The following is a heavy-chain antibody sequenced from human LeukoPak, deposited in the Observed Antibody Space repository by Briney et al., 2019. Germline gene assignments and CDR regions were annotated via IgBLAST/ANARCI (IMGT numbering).Heavy chain of an antibody. CDR2: ISGSGGST. CDR3: AKVASRGGYYYYYMDV. J-gene: IGHJ6*03. D-gene: IGHD3-10*01. V-gene: IGHV3-23*01. Sequence: GGSLRLSCAASGFTFSSYGMSWVRQAPGKGLEWVSAISGSGGSTYYADSVKGRFTISRDNSKNTLYLQMNSLRAEDTAVYYCAKVASRGGYYYYYMDVWGKGTTVTISS. CDR1: GFTFSSYG.